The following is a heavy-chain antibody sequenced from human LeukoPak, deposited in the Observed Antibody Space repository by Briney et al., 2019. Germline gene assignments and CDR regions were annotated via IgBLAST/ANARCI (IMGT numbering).Heavy chain of an antibody. CDR1: GYTFTGYY. Sequence: ASVKVSCKASGYTFTGYYMHWVRQAPGQGLEWMGWINPNNGGTSFAQKFQGRVTMTRDTSISTVYMELSRLRSDDTAVYFCARDLEVSSVNLGLDPWGQGTLVTVSS. CDR2: INPNNGGT. D-gene: IGHD7-27*01. J-gene: IGHJ5*02. CDR3: ARDLEVSSVNLGLDP. V-gene: IGHV1-2*02.